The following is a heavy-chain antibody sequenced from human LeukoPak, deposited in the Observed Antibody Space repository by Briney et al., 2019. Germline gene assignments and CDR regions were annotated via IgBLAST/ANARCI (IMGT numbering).Heavy chain of an antibody. D-gene: IGHD2-2*01. J-gene: IGHJ5*02. CDR2: INPNSGGT. CDR3: ARDLGGWVVVVPAAPGHWFDP. V-gene: IGHV1-2*02. Sequence: GASVKVSCKASGYTFTGYYMHWVRQAPGQGLEWMGWINPNSGGTNYAQKFQGRVTMTRDTSISTAYMELSRLRSDDTAVYYCARDLGGWVVVVPAAPGHWFDPWGQGTLVTVSS. CDR1: GYTFTGYY.